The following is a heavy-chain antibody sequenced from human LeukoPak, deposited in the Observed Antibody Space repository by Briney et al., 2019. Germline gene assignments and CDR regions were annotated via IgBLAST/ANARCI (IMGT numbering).Heavy chain of an antibody. J-gene: IGHJ4*02. V-gene: IGHV3-23*01. CDR1: GFTFSSYA. CDR3: AKSNIVAMSDY. Sequence: AGGSLRLSCAASGFTFSSYAMAWVRQAPGKGLQWVSTISGDSVGTHYTDSVQGRFTISRDNSKNTLYLQLSSLRAEDTAAYYCAKSNIVAMSDYWGQGTLVTVSS. D-gene: IGHD5-12*01. CDR2: ISGDSVGT.